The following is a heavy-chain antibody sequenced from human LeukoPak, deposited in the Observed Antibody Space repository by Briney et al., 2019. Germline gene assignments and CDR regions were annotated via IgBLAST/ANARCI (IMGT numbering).Heavy chain of an antibody. V-gene: IGHV5-51*01. CDR1: GYSFTSYW. D-gene: IGHD4-17*01. J-gene: IGHJ3*02. Sequence: GESLKISCKGSGYSFTSYWIGWVRQMPGKGLEWMGIIYPGDSDTRYSPSFQGQVTISADKSISTAYLQWSSPKASDTAMYYCARRSDYGDLHNAFDIWGQGTMVTVSS. CDR3: ARRSDYGDLHNAFDI. CDR2: IYPGDSDT.